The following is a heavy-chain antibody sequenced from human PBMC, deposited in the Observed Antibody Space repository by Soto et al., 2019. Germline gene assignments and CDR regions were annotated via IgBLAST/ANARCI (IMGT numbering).Heavy chain of an antibody. CDR2: INVGNGDT. CDR1: GITFSSYA. D-gene: IGHD6-25*01. J-gene: IGHJ5*02. V-gene: IGHV1-3*01. Sequence: ASVKVSCKASGITFSSYAIHWVRQAPGQRLEWMGWINVGNGDTRYSQIFRGRVTLTRDTSASIAYLDLSSLRSEDTAIYYCARAISGYVTWGQGTLVTVSS. CDR3: ARAISGYVT.